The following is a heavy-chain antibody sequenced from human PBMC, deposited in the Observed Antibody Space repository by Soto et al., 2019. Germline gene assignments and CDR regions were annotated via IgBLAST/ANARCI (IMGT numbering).Heavy chain of an antibody. D-gene: IGHD1-1*01. CDR1: GFTFSSYG. CDR3: ARVQTGKGSLDY. Sequence: SLRLSCAASGFTFSSYGMHWVRQAPGKGLEWVSVIWYDGSNKDYADSVKGRFTISRDNSKNTLYLQMNSLRAEDTAVYYCARVQTGKGSLDYWGQGTLVTVSS. CDR2: IWYDGSNK. V-gene: IGHV3-33*01. J-gene: IGHJ4*02.